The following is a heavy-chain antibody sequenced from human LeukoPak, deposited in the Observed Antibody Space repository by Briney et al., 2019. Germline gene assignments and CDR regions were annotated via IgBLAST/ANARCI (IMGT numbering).Heavy chain of an antibody. CDR2: ISSSKSYI. CDR3: ARDHCSSTSCFPSGTNYFDS. CDR1: GSTFSSYT. V-gene: IGHV3-21*01. J-gene: IGHJ4*02. D-gene: IGHD2-2*01. Sequence: PGGSLRLSCAASGSTFSSYTMNWVRQAPGKGLEWVSSISSSKSYIYNADSVKGRFTISRDNAKNSLFLQMNSLRAEDTAVYYCARDHCSSTSCFPSGTNYFDSWGQGTPVTVSS.